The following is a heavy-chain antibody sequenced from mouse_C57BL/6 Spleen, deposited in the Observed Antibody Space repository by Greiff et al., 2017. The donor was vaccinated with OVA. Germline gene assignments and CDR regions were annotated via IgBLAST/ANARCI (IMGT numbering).Heavy chain of an antibody. J-gene: IGHJ4*01. V-gene: IGHV1-69*01. CDR2: IDPSDSYT. CDR3: ARRVLRYYAMDY. CDR1: GYTFTSYW. Sequence: VQLQQPGAELVMPGASVKLSCKASGYTFTSYWMHWVKQRPGQGLEWIGEIDPSDSYTNYNQKFKGKSTLTVDKSSSTAYMQLSSLTSEDSAVYYCARRVLRYYAMDYWGQGTSVTVS. D-gene: IGHD1-1*01.